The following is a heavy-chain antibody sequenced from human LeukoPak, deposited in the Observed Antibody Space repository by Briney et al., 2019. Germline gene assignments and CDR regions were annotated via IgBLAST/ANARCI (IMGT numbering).Heavy chain of an antibody. D-gene: IGHD2-2*01. CDR3: ARGDQRYCSSTSCSYYFDY. CDR1: GFTFSSYS. Sequence: PGGSLRLSCAASGFTFSSYSINWVRQAPGKGLEWVSSISSSSSYIYYADSVKGRFTISRDNAKNSLYLQMNSLRAEDTAVYYCARGDQRYCSSTSCSYYFDYWGQGTLVTVSS. J-gene: IGHJ4*02. CDR2: ISSSSSYI. V-gene: IGHV3-21*01.